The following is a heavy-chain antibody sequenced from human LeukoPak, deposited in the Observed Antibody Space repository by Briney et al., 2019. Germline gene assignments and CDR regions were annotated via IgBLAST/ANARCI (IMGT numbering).Heavy chain of an antibody. J-gene: IGHJ6*02. Sequence: GESPKISCKGSGYSFTSYWIGWVRQMPGKGLEWMGIIYPGDSDTRYSPSFQGQVTISADKSISTAYLQWSSLKASDTAMYYCARQDDSSGYYFRGYYYGMDVWGQGTTVTVSS. CDR3: ARQDDSSGYYFRGYYYGMDV. CDR1: GYSFTSYW. CDR2: IYPGDSDT. D-gene: IGHD3-22*01. V-gene: IGHV5-51*01.